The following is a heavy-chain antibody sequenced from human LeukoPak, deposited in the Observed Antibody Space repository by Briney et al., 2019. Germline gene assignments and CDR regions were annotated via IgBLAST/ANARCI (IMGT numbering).Heavy chain of an antibody. Sequence: SQTLSLTCTVSGGSISSGDYYWSWIRQPPGKGLEWIVYIYYSGSTYYNPPLKSRVTISVYTSKNQFSLKLSSVTAADTAVYYCARGERYYGSGSYSSRYFDLWGRGTLVTVSS. D-gene: IGHD3-10*01. CDR3: ARGERYYGSGSYSSRYFDL. CDR2: IYYSGST. V-gene: IGHV4-30-4*01. J-gene: IGHJ2*01. CDR1: GGSISSGDYY.